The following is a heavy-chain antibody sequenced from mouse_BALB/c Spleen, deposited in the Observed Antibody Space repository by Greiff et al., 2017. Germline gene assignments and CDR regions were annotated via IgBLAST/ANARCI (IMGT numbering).Heavy chain of an antibody. CDR2: INSNGGST. J-gene: IGHJ4*01. CDR1: GFTFSSYG. CDR3: ARGDGDAMDY. D-gene: IGHD2-3*01. Sequence: EVMLVESGGGLVQPGGSLKLSCAASGFTFSSYGMSWVRQTPDKRLELVATINSNGGSTYYPDSVKGRFTISRDNAKNTLYLQMSSLKSEDTAMYYCARGDGDAMDYWGQGTSVTVSS. V-gene: IGHV5-6-3*01.